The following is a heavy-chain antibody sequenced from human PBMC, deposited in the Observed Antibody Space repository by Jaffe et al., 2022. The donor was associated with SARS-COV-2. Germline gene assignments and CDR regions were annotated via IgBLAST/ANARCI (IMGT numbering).Heavy chain of an antibody. CDR2: INHSGST. CDR1: GGSFSGYY. D-gene: IGHD2-2*01. V-gene: IGHV4-34*01. CDR3: ARWWPICSSTSCYPYYYYGMDV. Sequence: QVQLQQWGAGLLKPSETLSLTCAVYGGSFSGYYWSWIRQPPGKGLEWIGEINHSGSTNYNPSLKSRVTISVDTSKNQFSLKLSSVTAADTAVYYCARWWPICSSTSCYPYYYYGMDVWGQGTTVTVSS. J-gene: IGHJ6*02.